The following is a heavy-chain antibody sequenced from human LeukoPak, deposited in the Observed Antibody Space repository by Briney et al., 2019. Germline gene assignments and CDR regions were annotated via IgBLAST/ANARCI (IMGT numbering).Heavy chain of an antibody. CDR3: AREEVSHEWSMVGKH. V-gene: IGHV3-30*04. Sequence: PGGSLRLSCAVSGFIFNNYSIHWVRQAPGKGLERVAVISYDGSNKYYADSVKGRFTISRDTSRNTLSLQMNSLRAEDTAVYYCAREEVSHEWSMVGKHWGQGTLDSVS. CDR2: ISYDGSNK. CDR1: GFIFNNYS. J-gene: IGHJ4*02. D-gene: IGHD2-8*01.